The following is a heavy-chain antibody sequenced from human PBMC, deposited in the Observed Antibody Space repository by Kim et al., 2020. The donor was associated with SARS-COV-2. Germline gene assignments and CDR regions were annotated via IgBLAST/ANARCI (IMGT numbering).Heavy chain of an antibody. J-gene: IGHJ4*02. CDR1: GFTVSSNY. CDR2: IYSGGST. D-gene: IGHD5-18*01. CDR3: ARRNRKLQLDY. Sequence: GGSLRLSCAASGFTVSSNYMSWVRQAPGKGLEWVSVIYSGGSTYYADSVKGRFTISRDNSKNTLYLQMNSLRAEDTAVYYCARRNRKLQLDYWGQGTLVTVSS. V-gene: IGHV3-53*01.